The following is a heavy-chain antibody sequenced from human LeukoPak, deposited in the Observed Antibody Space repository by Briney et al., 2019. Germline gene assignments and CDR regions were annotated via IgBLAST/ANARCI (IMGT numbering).Heavy chain of an antibody. V-gene: IGHV1-18*01. J-gene: IGHJ5*02. CDR1: AYTCSSYH. Sequence: ASVKVSCKASAYTCSSYHIAWVRQAPGQGLEEMGWILGYNGDTNYAQNFQGRVTMTTDTSTSTTDMELRSLRSDDTAVYYCGRSVIAAGDFDAWGQGTLVTVSS. CDR3: GRSVIAAGDFDA. CDR2: ILGYNGDT. D-gene: IGHD6-13*01.